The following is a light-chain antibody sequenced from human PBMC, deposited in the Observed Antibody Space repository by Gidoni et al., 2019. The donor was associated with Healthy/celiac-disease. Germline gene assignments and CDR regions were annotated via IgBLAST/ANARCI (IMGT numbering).Light chain of an antibody. CDR1: QSISSY. Sequence: DIQMTQAPSSLSASVGDRVTITCRASQSISSYLNWYQQKPGKAPKLLIYAASSLQSGVPSRFSGSGSGPDFTRPILRLLPASFAPSSCLPRSCPPWPFG. J-gene: IGKJ1*01. V-gene: IGKV1-39*01. CDR3: LPRSCPPWP. CDR2: AAS.